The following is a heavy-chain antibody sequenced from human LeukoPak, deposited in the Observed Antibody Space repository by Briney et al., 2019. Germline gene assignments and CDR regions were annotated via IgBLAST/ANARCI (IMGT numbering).Heavy chain of an antibody. CDR3: ARARSGSYDAFDI. Sequence: SVKVSCKASGGTFCSYAISWVRQAPGQGLEWMGGIIPIFGTANYAQKFQGRVTVTADESTSTAYMELSSLRSEDTAVYYCARARSGSYDAFDIWGQGTMVTVSS. CDR2: IIPIFGTA. D-gene: IGHD1-26*01. J-gene: IGHJ3*02. CDR1: GGTFCSYA. V-gene: IGHV1-69*13.